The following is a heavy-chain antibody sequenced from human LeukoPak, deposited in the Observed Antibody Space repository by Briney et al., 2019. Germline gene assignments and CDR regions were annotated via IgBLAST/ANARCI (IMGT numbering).Heavy chain of an antibody. V-gene: IGHV4-34*01. J-gene: IGHJ4*02. Sequence: PSETLSLTCTVSGGSISSYYWSWIRQPPGKGLEWIGEINHSGSTNYNPSLKSRVTISVDTSKNQFSLKLSSVTAADTAVYYCARRQRSRFDYWGQGTLVTVSS. CDR1: GGSISSYY. CDR3: ARRQRSRFDY. CDR2: INHSGST.